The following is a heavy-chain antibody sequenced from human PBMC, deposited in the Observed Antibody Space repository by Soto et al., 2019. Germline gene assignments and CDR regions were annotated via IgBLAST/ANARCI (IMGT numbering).Heavy chain of an antibody. CDR3: AKDLDGSYGDYDAYFDY. V-gene: IGHV3-23*01. D-gene: IGHD4-17*01. J-gene: IGHJ4*02. Sequence: EVQLLESGGGLVQPGGSLRLSCAASGFTFSRYAMSWVRQAPEKGLEWVSAISGSGGSTYYADSVKGRFTISRDNSKNTLYLQMNSLRAEDTAVYYCAKDLDGSYGDYDAYFDYWGQGTLVTVSS. CDR2: ISGSGGST. CDR1: GFTFSRYA.